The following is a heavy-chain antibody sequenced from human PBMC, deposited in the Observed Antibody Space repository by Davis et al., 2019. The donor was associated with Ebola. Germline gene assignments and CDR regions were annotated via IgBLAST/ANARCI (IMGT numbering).Heavy chain of an antibody. CDR2: IYSGGST. CDR3: AKKTTLYFDY. V-gene: IGHV3-53*01. D-gene: IGHD1-1*01. J-gene: IGHJ4*02. CDR1: GFTVSSNY. Sequence: GESLKISCAASGFTVSSNYMSWVRQAPGKGLEWVSVIYSGGSTYYADSVKGRFTISRHNSKNTLYLQMNSLRAEDTAVYYCAKKTTLYFDYWGQGTLVTVSS.